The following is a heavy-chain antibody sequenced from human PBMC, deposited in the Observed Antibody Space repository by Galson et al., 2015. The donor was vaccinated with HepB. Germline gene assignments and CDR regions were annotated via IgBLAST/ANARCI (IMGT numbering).Heavy chain of an antibody. CDR1: GFTFSNAW. J-gene: IGHJ6*03. CDR3: TTETVEGSVAGTMPNYYYYMDV. CDR2: IKSKTDGGTT. V-gene: IGHV3-15*01. D-gene: IGHD6-19*01. Sequence: SLRLSCAASGFTFSNAWMSWVRQAPGKGLEWVGRIKSKTDGGTTDYAAPVKGRFTISRDDSKNTLYLQMNSLKTEDTAVYYCTTETVEGSVAGTMPNYYYYMDVWGKGTTVTVSS.